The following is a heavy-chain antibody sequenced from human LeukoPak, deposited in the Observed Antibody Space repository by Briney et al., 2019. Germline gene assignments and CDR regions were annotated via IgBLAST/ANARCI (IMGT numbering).Heavy chain of an antibody. D-gene: IGHD4-17*01. J-gene: IGHJ4*02. V-gene: IGHV4-39*01. Sequence: SETLSLTCTVSGGSISSSSYYWGWIRQPPGKGLEWIGSIYYRGSTYYNPSLKSRVTISVDTSKNQLSLKLSSVTAADTAMYYCARTTVTKNFVDYWGQGTLVTVSS. CDR1: GGSISSSSYY. CDR2: IYYRGST. CDR3: ARTTVTKNFVDY.